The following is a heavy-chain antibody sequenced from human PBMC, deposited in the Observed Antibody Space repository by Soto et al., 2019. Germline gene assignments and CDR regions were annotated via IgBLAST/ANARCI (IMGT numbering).Heavy chain of an antibody. Sequence: GGSLRLSCAASGFTFSSYAMSWVRQAPGKGLEWVSAISGSGGSTYYADSVKGRFTISRDNSKNTLYLQMNSLRAEDTAVYYWATSTGLSRYCSSTSCYVWGYWGQGTLVTVSS. CDR2: ISGSGGST. CDR3: ATSTGLSRYCSSTSCYVWGY. D-gene: IGHD2-2*01. J-gene: IGHJ4*02. CDR1: GFTFSSYA. V-gene: IGHV3-23*01.